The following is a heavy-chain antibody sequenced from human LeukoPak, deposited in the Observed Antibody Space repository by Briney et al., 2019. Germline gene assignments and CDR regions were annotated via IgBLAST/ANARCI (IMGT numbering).Heavy chain of an antibody. CDR1: GFTFSNAW. J-gene: IGHJ4*02. D-gene: IGHD5-12*01. CDR3: AKSYNGYESKPDY. Sequence: PPGGSLRLSCGASGFTFSNAWMSWVRQAPGKGLEWVSSISNSGGRTFYTDSVKGRFTISRDNSKITLYLQMNSLRAEDTAVYYCAKSYNGYESKPDYWGQGTLVTVSS. V-gene: IGHV3-23*01. CDR2: ISNSGGRT.